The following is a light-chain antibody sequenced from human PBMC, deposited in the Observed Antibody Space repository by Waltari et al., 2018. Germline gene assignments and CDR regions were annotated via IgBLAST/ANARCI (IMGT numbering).Light chain of an antibody. CDR3: LLYYGDAQLGV. J-gene: IGLJ3*02. V-gene: IGLV7-43*01. CDR1: TGAVTSGYY. CDR2: SIN. Sequence: QTVVTQEPSLTVSPGGTVTLTCASSTGAVTSGYYPNWFQQKPGQAPRSLIYSINQKHSWPPGRFSGCLLGGKAALTLSGAQPEDEAEYYCLLYYGDAQLGVFGGGTKLTVL.